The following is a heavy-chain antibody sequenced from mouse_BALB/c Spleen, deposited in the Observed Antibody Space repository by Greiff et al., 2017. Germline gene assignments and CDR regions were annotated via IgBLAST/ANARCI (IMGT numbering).Heavy chain of an antibody. V-gene: IGHV5-17*02. Sequence: EVQGVESGGGLVQPGGSRKLSCAASGFTFSSFGMHWVRQAPEKGLEWVAYISSGSSTIYYADTVKGRFTISRDNPKNTLFLQMTSLRSEDTAMYYCARRGTTVDYFDYWGQGTTLTVSS. D-gene: IGHD1-1*01. CDR1: GFTFSSFG. CDR3: ARRGTTVDYFDY. CDR2: ISSGSSTI. J-gene: IGHJ2*01.